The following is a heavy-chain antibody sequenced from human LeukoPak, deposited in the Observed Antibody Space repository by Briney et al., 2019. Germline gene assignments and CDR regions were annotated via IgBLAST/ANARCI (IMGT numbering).Heavy chain of an antibody. D-gene: IGHD1-26*01. Sequence: PGGSLRLSCAASGFTFSSYSMNWVRQAPGKGLEWVSYISSSSSTIYYADSVKGRFTISRDNAKNSLYLQMNSLRAEDTAVYYCARDEAVVGATNWFDPWGQGTLVTVSS. V-gene: IGHV3-48*01. J-gene: IGHJ5*02. CDR1: GFTFSSYS. CDR2: ISSSSSTI. CDR3: ARDEAVVGATNWFDP.